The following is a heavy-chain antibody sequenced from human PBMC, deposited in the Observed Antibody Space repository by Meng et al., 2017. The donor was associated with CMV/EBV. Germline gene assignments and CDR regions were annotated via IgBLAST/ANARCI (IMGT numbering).Heavy chain of an antibody. CDR2: ISSNGGST. D-gene: IGHD3-10*01. CDR1: GFTFSSYA. J-gene: IGHJ4*02. CDR3: ARGYYGSGSYFPSFDY. V-gene: IGHV3-64*02. Sequence: GESLKISCAASGFTFSSYAMHWVRQAPGKGLEYVSAISSNGGSTYYADSVKGRFTISRDNSKNTLYLQMNSLRAEDTAVYYCARGYYGSGSYFPSFDYWGQGTLVTVSS.